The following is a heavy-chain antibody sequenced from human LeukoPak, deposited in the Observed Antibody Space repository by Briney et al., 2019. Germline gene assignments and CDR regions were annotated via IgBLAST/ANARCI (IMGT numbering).Heavy chain of an antibody. CDR2: FHHSGGT. CDR3: VRDAPLDYHDSCGPSDN. J-gene: IGHJ4*02. D-gene: IGHD3-22*01. Sequence: SETLSLTCTVSGGSISNHYWSWIRLAPGKRLEWIGSFHHSGGTYYNPSLKSRVTISIDTSKNQFSLKLISVTAADTALYFCVRDAPLDYHDSCGPSDNGGQGTLVTVSS. CDR1: GGSISNHY. V-gene: IGHV4-59*11.